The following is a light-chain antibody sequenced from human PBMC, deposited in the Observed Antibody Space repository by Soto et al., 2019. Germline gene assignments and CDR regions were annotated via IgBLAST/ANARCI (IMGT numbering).Light chain of an antibody. V-gene: IGLV1-47*02. CDR3: ASWDDRLGAVI. Sequence: QSVLTLAPSASGTPGQKIFISCSGSSSNIGGTNYAYWYQQLPGAAPKLLMHSNNLRPSGVPERISGSKFGTAASLAISGLRSEDEAVYYCASWDDRLGAVIFGGGTKVTVL. CDR1: SSNIGGTNY. J-gene: IGLJ2*01. CDR2: SNN.